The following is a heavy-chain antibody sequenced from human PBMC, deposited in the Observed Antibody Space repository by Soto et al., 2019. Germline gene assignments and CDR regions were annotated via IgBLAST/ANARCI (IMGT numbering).Heavy chain of an antibody. CDR2: INHSGST. CDR3: ARGRPAARGMDV. J-gene: IGHJ6*02. D-gene: IGHD2-2*01. V-gene: IGHV4-34*01. Sequence: QVQLQQWGAGLLKPSETLSLTCAVYGGSFSGYYWSWIRQPPGKGLEWIGEINHSGSTNYNPSLKSRVTISVDTSKNQFSLKLSSVTAADTAVYYCARGRPAARGMDVWGQGTTVTVSS. CDR1: GGSFSGYY.